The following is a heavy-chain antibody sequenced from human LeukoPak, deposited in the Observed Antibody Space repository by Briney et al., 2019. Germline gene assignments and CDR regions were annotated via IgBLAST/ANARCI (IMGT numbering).Heavy chain of an antibody. CDR3: ARADSSWYWGWFDP. J-gene: IGHJ5*02. CDR1: GFTFSSYS. Sequence: GGSLRLSCAASGFTFSSYSMNWVRQAPGKGLEWVSSISSSSSYIYYADSVKGRFTISRDNAKNSLYLQMSSLRAEDTAAYYCARADSSWYWGWFDPWGQGILVTVSS. V-gene: IGHV3-21*04. D-gene: IGHD6-13*01. CDR2: ISSSSSYI.